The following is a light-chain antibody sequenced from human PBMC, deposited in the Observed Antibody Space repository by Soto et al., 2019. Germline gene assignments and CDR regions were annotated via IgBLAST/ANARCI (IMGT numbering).Light chain of an antibody. J-gene: IGKJ2*02. V-gene: IGKV3-15*01. CDR3: QQYNNWPPGT. Sequence: EIVMTQFPATLSVSPGERATLSCRASQNVSSNLAWYQQKGGQAPRLLMYGATTRATGVPARFSGSGSGTEFTLTISSLQSEDVAVYYCQQYNNWPPGTFGQGTKLEIK. CDR2: GAT. CDR1: QNVSSN.